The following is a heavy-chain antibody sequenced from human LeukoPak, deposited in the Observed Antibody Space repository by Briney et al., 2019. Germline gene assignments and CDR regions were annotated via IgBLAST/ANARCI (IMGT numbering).Heavy chain of an antibody. CDR3: ARDSSGRHSLYAYYYYGMDV. D-gene: IGHD6-19*01. CDR1: GGSFSGYY. J-gene: IGHJ6*02. CDR2: INHSGST. Sequence: PSETLSLTCAVYGGSFSGYYWSWIRQPPGKGLEWIGEINHSGSTNYNPSLKSRVTISVDTSKNQFSLKLSSVTAADTAVYYCARDSSGRHSLYAYYYYGMDVWGQGTTVTVSS. V-gene: IGHV4-34*01.